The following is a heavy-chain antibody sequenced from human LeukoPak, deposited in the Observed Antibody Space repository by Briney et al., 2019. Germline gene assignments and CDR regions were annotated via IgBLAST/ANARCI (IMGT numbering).Heavy chain of an antibody. J-gene: IGHJ4*02. V-gene: IGHV1-24*01. CDR1: GYTLTELS. D-gene: IGHD6-19*01. CDR2: FDPEDGET. Sequence: ASVKVSCKVSGYTLTELSMHWVRQAPGKGLEWMGGFDPEDGETIYAQKFQGRVTMTEDTSTDTAYMELSSLRSEDTAVYYSARVRGTITKEQWLGPDFDYWGQGTLVTVSS. CDR3: ARVRGTITKEQWLGPDFDY.